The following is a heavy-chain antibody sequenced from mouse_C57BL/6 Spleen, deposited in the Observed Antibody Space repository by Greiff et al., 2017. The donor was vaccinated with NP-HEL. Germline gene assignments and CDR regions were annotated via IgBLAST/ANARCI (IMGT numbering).Heavy chain of an antibody. V-gene: IGHV5-9-1*02. D-gene: IGHD3-1*01. J-gene: IGHJ1*03. CDR2: ISSGGDYI. CDR1: GFTFSSYA. Sequence: EVKVEESGEGLVKPGGSLKLSCAASGFTFSSYAMSWVRQTPEKRLEWVAYISSGGDYIYYADTVKGRFTISRDNARNTLYLQMSSLKSEDTAMYYCTRDRGEDWYFDVWGTGTTVTVSS. CDR3: TRDRGEDWYFDV.